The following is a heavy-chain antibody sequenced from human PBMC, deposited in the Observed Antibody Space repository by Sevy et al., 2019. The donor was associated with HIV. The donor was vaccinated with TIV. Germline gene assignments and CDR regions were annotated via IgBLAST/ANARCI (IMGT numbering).Heavy chain of an antibody. D-gene: IGHD3-3*01. J-gene: IGHJ4*02. Sequence: GGSLRLSCAASGFKFEDYAMHWVRQVPGKGLEWVSGISWNSGSVGYADSVQGRVTISRDNAKDFLYLQMNNLRREDTALYLYAKVRAGAGLMYDDFWIEGYSLDYWGQGTRVSGSS. CDR1: GFKFEDYA. CDR3: AKVRAGAGLMYDDFWIEGYSLDY. V-gene: IGHV3-9*01. CDR2: ISWNSGSV.